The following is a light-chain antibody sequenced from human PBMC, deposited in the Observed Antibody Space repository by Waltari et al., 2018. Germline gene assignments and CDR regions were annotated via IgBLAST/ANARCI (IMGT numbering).Light chain of an antibody. Sequence: QSVLTQPPSASGTPGQRVTISCSGSSSNIGSNTVNWYPHLPGTAPKLLTYRDNHRPSGVPDRFSGSKSDTSASLAISGLQSEHEATYYCATWDDSLNGPLFGGGTMLTVL. J-gene: IGLJ2*01. CDR2: RDN. CDR1: SSNIGSNT. CDR3: ATWDDSLNGPL. V-gene: IGLV1-44*01.